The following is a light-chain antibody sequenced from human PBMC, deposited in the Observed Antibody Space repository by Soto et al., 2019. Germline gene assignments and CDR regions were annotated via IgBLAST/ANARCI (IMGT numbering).Light chain of an antibody. CDR3: QQSYSTPLT. CDR2: WAS. J-gene: IGKJ1*01. CDR1: QSVLYSSNNKNY. Sequence: DIVMTQSPYSLPRPLGERATITCKYSQSVLYSSNNKNYLAWYQQKPGQPPKLLIYWASTRESGVPDRFSGSGSGTDFTLTISSLQPEDFATYYCQQSYSTPLTFGQGTKVDIK. V-gene: IGKV4-1*01.